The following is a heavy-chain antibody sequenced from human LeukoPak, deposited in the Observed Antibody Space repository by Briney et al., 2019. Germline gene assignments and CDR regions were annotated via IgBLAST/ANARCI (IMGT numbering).Heavy chain of an antibody. CDR3: ARHGSSWSYYFDY. Sequence: SETLSLTCTVSGGSISSYYWNWIRQPPGKGLEWIGYIYYSGSTNYNPSLKSRVTISVDTSKNQFSLKLSSVTAADTAVYYCARHGSSWSYYFDYWGPGTLVTVSS. CDR1: GGSISSYY. CDR2: IYYSGST. V-gene: IGHV4-59*08. J-gene: IGHJ4*02. D-gene: IGHD6-13*01.